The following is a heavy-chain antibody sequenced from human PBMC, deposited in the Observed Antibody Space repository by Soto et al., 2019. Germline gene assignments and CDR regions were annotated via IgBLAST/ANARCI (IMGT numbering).Heavy chain of an antibody. CDR3: ARDSGWPILNFDN. J-gene: IGHJ4*02. CDR2: SSYDGRET. D-gene: IGHD3-10*01. V-gene: IGHV3-30*03. Sequence: GGSLRLSCAASDFDFSSYGIHWVRQAPGKGLEWVAASSYDGRETFYADSAKGRFTVSKEMSKNTAFPQMNALRHEDTAVYFCARDSGWPILNFDNWGQGTPVTVS. CDR1: DFDFSSYG.